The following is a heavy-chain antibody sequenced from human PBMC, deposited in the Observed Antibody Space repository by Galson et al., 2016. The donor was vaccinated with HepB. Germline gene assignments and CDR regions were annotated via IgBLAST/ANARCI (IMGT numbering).Heavy chain of an antibody. CDR1: GFTLSSYW. CDR2: IKQDGSEK. D-gene: IGHD6-13*01. CDR3: TRTISATAGID. Sequence: SLRLSCAASGFTLSSYWMSWVRQAPGKGLEWVANIKQDGSEKYYVDSVRGRFTISRDNAMNSLYLHMSSLRAEDTALYYCTRTISATAGIDWGQGTLVTVSS. V-gene: IGHV3-7*04. J-gene: IGHJ4*02.